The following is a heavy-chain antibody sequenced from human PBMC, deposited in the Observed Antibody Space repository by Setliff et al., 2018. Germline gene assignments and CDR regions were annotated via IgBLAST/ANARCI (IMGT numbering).Heavy chain of an antibody. Sequence: ASVKVSCKASGGTFSSYGISWVRQAPGQGLEWMGWISAYNGFIVYAQEFQGRVTMTTDTSTNTAYMELRSLRSDDTAVYYCARERATIVVEPDQAFFHHWGQGTLVTVSS. V-gene: IGHV1-18*01. J-gene: IGHJ1*01. CDR1: GGTFSSYG. CDR2: ISAYNGFI. D-gene: IGHD2-15*01. CDR3: ARERATIVVEPDQAFFHH.